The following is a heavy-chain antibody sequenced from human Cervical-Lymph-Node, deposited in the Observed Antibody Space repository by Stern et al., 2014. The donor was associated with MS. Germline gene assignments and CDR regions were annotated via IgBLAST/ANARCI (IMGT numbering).Heavy chain of an antibody. Sequence: VQLVESGAEVKKPGASVKVSCKASGYTFINYYMHWVRQAPGQGLEWMGIINPSGGSTSYAQKFQGRVTMTRDTSTSTVYLELSSLRSEDTAVYYCAREVAGHRLGMMDVWGQGTTVTVSS. CDR2: INPSGGST. CDR3: AREVAGHRLGMMDV. V-gene: IGHV1-46*01. J-gene: IGHJ6*02. CDR1: GYTFINYY. D-gene: IGHD6-19*01.